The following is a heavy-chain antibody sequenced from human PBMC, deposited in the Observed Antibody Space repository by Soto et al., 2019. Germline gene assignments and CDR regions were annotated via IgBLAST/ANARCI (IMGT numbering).Heavy chain of an antibody. Sequence: PSETLSLTCAVPGVSVTNGDYYWTWMRQSPGKGLEWIGNIYYTETTNYNPSLNSRLSISIDTSRNQFSLQLTSVTAADTAIYYCARQRRGGYWFDPWGQGTLVTVSS. V-gene: IGHV4-30-4*01. CDR3: ARQRRGGYWFDP. J-gene: IGHJ5*02. CDR2: IYYTETT. CDR1: GVSVTNGDYY.